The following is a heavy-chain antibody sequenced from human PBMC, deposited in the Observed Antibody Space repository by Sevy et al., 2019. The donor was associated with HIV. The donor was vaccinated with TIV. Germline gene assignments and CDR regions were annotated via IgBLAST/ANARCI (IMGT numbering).Heavy chain of an antibody. J-gene: IGHJ4*02. CDR1: GFTFSSYW. D-gene: IGHD6-13*01. Sequence: LTCAASGFTFSSYWINWVRQAPGEGLEWVANINQGGNQKHYMDSVKGRFTISRDNAENAVYLQMNSLRVEDTAVYYCARGPSGAAAGRFDSWGQGTLVTVSS. V-gene: IGHV3-7*01. CDR2: INQGGNQK. CDR3: ARGPSGAAAGRFDS.